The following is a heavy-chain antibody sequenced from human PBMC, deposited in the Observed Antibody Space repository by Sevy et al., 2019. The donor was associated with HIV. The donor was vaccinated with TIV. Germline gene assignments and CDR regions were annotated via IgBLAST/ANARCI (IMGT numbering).Heavy chain of an antibody. J-gene: IGHJ6*02. CDR3: ARDGTSSTSRYYYYYGMDV. Sequence: GGSLRLSCEVSGFTFSSYWMGWVRQAPGKGVEWVANIKQDGNDKYYVDSVKGRFTISRDNAQNSLYLQMNSLRAEDTAVYYCARDGTSSTSRYYYYYGMDVWGQGTTVTVSS. V-gene: IGHV3-7*01. D-gene: IGHD2-2*01. CDR2: IKQDGNDK. CDR1: GFTFSSYW.